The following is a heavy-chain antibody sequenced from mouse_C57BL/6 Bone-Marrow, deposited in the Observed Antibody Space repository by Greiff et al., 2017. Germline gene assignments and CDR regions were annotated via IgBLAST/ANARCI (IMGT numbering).Heavy chain of an antibody. CDR3: ARRRDYDGYSYAMDY. CDR1: GFTFSDYG. Sequence: DVKLVESGGGLVQPGGSLKLSCAASGFTFSDYGMAWVRQAPRKGPEWVAFISNLAYSIYYADTVTGRFTISRENAKNTLYLEMSSLRSEDTAMYYCARRRDYDGYSYAMDYWGQGTSVTGSS. J-gene: IGHJ4*01. D-gene: IGHD2-3*01. CDR2: ISNLAYSI. V-gene: IGHV5-15*01.